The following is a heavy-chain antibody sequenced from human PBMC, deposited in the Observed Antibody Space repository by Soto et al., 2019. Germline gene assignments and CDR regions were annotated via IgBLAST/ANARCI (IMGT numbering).Heavy chain of an antibody. CDR3: AKDGSGSEQQQLFCFGCNWFDP. CDR2: ISGSGGST. Sequence: EVQLLESGGGLVQPGGSLRLSCAASGFTFSSYAMSWVRQAPGKGLEWVSAISGSGGSTYAADSVKGRFTISRDNTKNTLYLQMNSLRAEDTSVYYCAKDGSGSEQQQLFCFGCNWFDPWGQGTLVTVSS. CDR1: GFTFSSYA. J-gene: IGHJ5*02. V-gene: IGHV3-23*01. D-gene: IGHD6-13*01.